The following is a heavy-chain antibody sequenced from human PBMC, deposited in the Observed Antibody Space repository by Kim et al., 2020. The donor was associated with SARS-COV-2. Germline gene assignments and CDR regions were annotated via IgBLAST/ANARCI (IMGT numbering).Heavy chain of an antibody. CDR3: HLYGDYDFVSFDYFDY. Sequence: GESLKISCKGSGYSFTSYWISWVRQMPGKGPGWMGRIDPRDSYTNYSPSFQGHVTISADKSISTAYLQWSSLKAPETAMYYCHLYGDYDFVSFDYFDYWGQGTLVTVSS. V-gene: IGHV5-10-1*01. D-gene: IGHD4-17*01. CDR2: IDPRDSYT. J-gene: IGHJ4*02. CDR1: GYSFTSYW.